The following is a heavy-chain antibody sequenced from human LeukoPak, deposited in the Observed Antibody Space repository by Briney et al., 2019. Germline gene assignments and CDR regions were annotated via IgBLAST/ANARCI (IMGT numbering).Heavy chain of an antibody. V-gene: IGHV3-48*01. D-gene: IGHD6-19*01. CDR3: ASQWLVTYYMDV. J-gene: IGHJ6*03. CDR1: GFTFSSYE. Sequence: GGSLRLSCAASGFTFSSYEMNWVRQAPGKGLEWVSYISSSSSTIYYADSVKGRFTISRDNAKNSLYLQMNSLRAEDTAVYYCASQWLVTYYMDVWGKGTTVTVSS. CDR2: ISSSSSTI.